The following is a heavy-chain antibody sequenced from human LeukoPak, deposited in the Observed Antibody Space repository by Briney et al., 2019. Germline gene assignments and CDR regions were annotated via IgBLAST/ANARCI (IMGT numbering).Heavy chain of an antibody. J-gene: IGHJ3*02. CDR3: AREPHAFDI. CDR2: ISSSSSTI. CDR1: GFTFSSHG. V-gene: IGHV3-48*01. Sequence: PGGSLRLSCAASGFTFSSHGIHWVRQAPGKGLEWVSYISSSSSTIYYADSVKGRFTISRDNAKNSLSLQMNSLRAEDTAVYYCAREPHAFDIWGQGTMVTVSS.